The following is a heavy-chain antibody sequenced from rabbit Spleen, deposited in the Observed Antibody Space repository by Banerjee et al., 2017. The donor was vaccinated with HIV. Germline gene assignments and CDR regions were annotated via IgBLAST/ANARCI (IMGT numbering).Heavy chain of an antibody. J-gene: IGHJ4*01. D-gene: IGHD4-1*01. CDR3: ARDLAGAIGWNFYL. CDR1: GFSFSDRDV. CDR2: INTATGKA. Sequence: QEQLVESGGGLVQPEGSLTLTCKASGFSFSDRDVMCWVRQAPGKGLEWIACINTATGKAVYASWAKGRFTISKTSSTTVTLQMTSLTAADTATYFCARDLAGAIGWNFYLWGPGTLVTVS. V-gene: IGHV1S45*01.